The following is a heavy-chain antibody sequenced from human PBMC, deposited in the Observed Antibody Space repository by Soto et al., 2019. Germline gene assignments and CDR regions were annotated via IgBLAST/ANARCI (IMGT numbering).Heavy chain of an antibody. V-gene: IGHV4-34*01. CDR2: INHSGST. Sequence: SETLSLTCAVYGGSFSGYYWSWIRQPPGKGLEWIGEINHSGSTNYNPSLKSRVTISVDTSKNQFSLKLSSVTAADTAVYYCARVGDYDFWSGYIADYYYGMDVWGQGTTVTVSS. CDR1: GGSFSGYY. D-gene: IGHD3-3*01. J-gene: IGHJ6*02. CDR3: ARVGDYDFWSGYIADYYYGMDV.